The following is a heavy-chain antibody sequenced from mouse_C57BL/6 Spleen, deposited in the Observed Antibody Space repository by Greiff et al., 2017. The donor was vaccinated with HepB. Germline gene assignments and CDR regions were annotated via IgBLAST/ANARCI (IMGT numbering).Heavy chain of an antibody. J-gene: IGHJ1*01. CDR3: ARSWGDWYFDV. CDR2: IHPNSGST. V-gene: IGHV1-64*01. Sequence: VQLQQPGAELVKPGASVKLSCKASGYTFTSYWMHWVKQRPGQGLEWIGMIHPNSGSTNYNEKFKSKATLTVDKSSSTAYMQLSSLTSEDSAVYYCARSWGDWYFDVWGAGATVTVSS. CDR1: GYTFTSYW.